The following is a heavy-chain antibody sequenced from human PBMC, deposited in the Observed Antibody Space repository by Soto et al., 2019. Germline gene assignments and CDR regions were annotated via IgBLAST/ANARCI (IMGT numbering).Heavy chain of an antibody. J-gene: IGHJ6*02. CDR1: GGTFSSYT. CDR3: ARPRGDLDGMDV. CDR2: IIPILGIA. V-gene: IGHV1-69*02. D-gene: IGHD3-3*01. Sequence: SLKVSCKASGGTFSSYTISWVRQAPGQGLEWMGRIIPILGIANYAQKFQGRVTITADKSTSTAYMELSSLRSEDTAVYYCARPRGDLDGMDVWGQGTTVTVSS.